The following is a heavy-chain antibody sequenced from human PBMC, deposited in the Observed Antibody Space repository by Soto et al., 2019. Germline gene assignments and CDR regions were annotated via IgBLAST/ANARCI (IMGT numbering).Heavy chain of an antibody. Sequence: ASVKVSCKASGYTFTGYYMHWVRQAPGQGLEWMGWINPNRGGTNYAQKFQGWVTMTRDTSISTAYMELSRLRSDDTAVYYCALDSSGYYYNAFDIWGQGTMVTVSS. CDR3: ALDSSGYYYNAFDI. D-gene: IGHD3-22*01. CDR2: INPNRGGT. V-gene: IGHV1-2*04. CDR1: GYTFTGYY. J-gene: IGHJ3*02.